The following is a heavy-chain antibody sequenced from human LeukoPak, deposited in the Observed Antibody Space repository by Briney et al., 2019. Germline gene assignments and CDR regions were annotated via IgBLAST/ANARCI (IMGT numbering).Heavy chain of an antibody. CDR3: ARDPGYSSSWYLFDY. J-gene: IGHJ4*02. Sequence: PSETLSLTCTVSGGSISSSSYYWGWIRQPPGKGLEWIGSIYYSGSTYYNPSLKSRVTISVDTSKNQFSLKLSSVTAADTAVYYCARDPGYSSSWYLFDYWGQGTLVTVSS. CDR1: GGSISSSSYY. D-gene: IGHD6-13*01. CDR2: IYYSGST. V-gene: IGHV4-39*02.